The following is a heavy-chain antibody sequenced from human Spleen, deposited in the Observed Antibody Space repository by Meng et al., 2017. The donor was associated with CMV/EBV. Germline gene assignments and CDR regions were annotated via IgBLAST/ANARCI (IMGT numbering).Heavy chain of an antibody. CDR1: GGSFSIDYW. CDR2: MHHSGTT. J-gene: IGHJ4*02. Sequence: LTWAGSGGSFSIDYWWSWVRQNPGKGLQWLGEMHHSGTTTYNPSLNSRVTFSLDKSKNEFSLKLTSVTVADTAVYYCARNGHYSLDSWSQGTLVTVSS. CDR3: ARNGHYSLDS. V-gene: IGHV4-4*02. D-gene: IGHD3-22*01.